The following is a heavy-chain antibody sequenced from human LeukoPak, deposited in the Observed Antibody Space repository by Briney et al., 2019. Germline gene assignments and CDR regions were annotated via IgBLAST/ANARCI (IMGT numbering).Heavy chain of an antibody. CDR3: ARGRGVRGVIYDY. D-gene: IGHD3-10*01. Sequence: KPSETLSLTCTVSGGSISNYYWGWIRQPPGKGLEWIGEINHSGSTNYIPSLKSRVTISVDTSKNQFSLKLSSVTAADTAVYYCARGRGVRGVIYDYWGQGTLVTVPS. J-gene: IGHJ4*02. CDR2: INHSGST. V-gene: IGHV4-34*01. CDR1: GGSISNYY.